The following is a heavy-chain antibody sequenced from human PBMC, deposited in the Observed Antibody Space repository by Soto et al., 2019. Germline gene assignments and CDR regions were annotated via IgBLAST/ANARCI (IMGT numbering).Heavy chain of an antibody. V-gene: IGHV1-18*04. CDR1: GYTFTSYG. CDR2: ISAYNGNT. CDR3: ARDQGEMATRRAWGLYAFDI. D-gene: IGHD3-16*01. J-gene: IGHJ3*02. Sequence: ASVKVSCKASGYTFTSYGISWVRQAPGQGLEWMGWISAYNGNTNYAQKLQGRVTMTTDTSTSTAYMELRSLRSDDTAVYYCARDQGEMATRRAWGLYAFDICGQGTMVAVSS.